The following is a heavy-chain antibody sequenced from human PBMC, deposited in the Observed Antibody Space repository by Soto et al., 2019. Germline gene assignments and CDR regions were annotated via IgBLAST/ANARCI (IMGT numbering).Heavy chain of an antibody. CDR3: AREYYDLREIVMGGSHYYYSMDV. D-gene: IGHD3-16*01. Sequence: QVQLVESGGGVVQPGRSLRLSCAASGFTFSTYGMHWVRQAPGKGLEWVALVWYDGSNEYYEDSVKGRFTISRDNSNNTLYLQMNSLRDEDTAVYFCAREYYDLREIVMGGSHYYYSMDVWGQGTTVTVSS. V-gene: IGHV3-33*01. CDR2: VWYDGSNE. CDR1: GFTFSTYG. J-gene: IGHJ6*02.